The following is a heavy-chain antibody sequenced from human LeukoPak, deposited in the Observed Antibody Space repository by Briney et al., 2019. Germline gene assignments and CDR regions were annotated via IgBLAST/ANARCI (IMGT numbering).Heavy chain of an antibody. CDR3: ARASYCSDGSCYSDY. D-gene: IGHD2-15*01. Sequence: ASVKVSFKSSGYTFTIYSISWVRQAPGQGPEWMGWMSAYNGNTIYAHKVKGRVTMTTATSKSTDYMELKSLKSDDKDVNYCARASYCSDGSCYSDYWGQGTLVTVSS. V-gene: IGHV1-18*01. CDR1: GYTFTIYS. CDR2: MSAYNGNT. J-gene: IGHJ4*02.